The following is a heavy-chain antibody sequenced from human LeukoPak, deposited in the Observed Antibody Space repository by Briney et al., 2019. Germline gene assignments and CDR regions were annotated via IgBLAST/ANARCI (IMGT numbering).Heavy chain of an antibody. CDR2: INAGNGNT. CDR1: GYTFTSYA. Sequence: ASVTVSCTASGYTFTSYAMHWVRQAPGQRLEWMGWINAGNGNTKYSQKFQGRVTITRDTSASTAYMELSSLRSEDTAVYYCARSPRFYDFWSGYRYNWFDPWGQGTLVTVSS. V-gene: IGHV1-3*01. J-gene: IGHJ5*02. CDR3: ARSPRFYDFWSGYRYNWFDP. D-gene: IGHD3-3*01.